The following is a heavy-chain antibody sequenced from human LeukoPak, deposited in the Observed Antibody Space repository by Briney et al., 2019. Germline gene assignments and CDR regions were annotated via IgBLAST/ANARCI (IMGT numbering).Heavy chain of an antibody. J-gene: IGHJ3*02. CDR3: ARRFWYAFNM. CDR1: GFTFSDYN. D-gene: IGHD3-3*01. Sequence: GGSLRLSCAASGFTFSDYNMSWICQAPGKGLEWVSYISCSSSYTNYADSVKGRFTISRDNAKNSLYLQMTSLRAEDTAVYYCARRFWYAFNMGGQGTMVTVSS. CDR2: ISCSSSYT. V-gene: IGHV3-11*03.